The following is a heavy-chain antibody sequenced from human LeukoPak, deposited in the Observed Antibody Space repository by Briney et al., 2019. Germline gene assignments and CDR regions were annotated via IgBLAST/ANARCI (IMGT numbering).Heavy chain of an antibody. V-gene: IGHV1-18*01. J-gene: IGHJ3*02. CDR2: ISAYNGNT. Sequence: GASVKVSCKASGYTFTSYGISWVRQAPGQGLEWMGWISAYNGNTNYAQKLQGRVTMTTDTSTSTAYMELSSLTSEDTALYFCAKGATVGKEALDIWGQGSLVTVSS. D-gene: IGHD1-14*01. CDR1: GYTFTSYG. CDR3: AKGATVGKEALDI.